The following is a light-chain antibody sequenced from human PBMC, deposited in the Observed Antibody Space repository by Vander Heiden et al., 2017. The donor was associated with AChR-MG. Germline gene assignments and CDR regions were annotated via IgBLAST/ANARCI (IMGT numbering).Light chain of an antibody. V-gene: IGLV6-57*03. CDR1: SGSIASNY. Sequence: HSVSESPGKTVTISCTRSSGSIASNYVQWYQQRPGSAPTTVIYEDNQRPSGVPGRFSGSIDSSSNSASLTISGLKTEDEADYYCQSYDSSNWVFGGGTKLTVL. CDR2: EDN. J-gene: IGLJ3*02. CDR3: QSYDSSNWV.